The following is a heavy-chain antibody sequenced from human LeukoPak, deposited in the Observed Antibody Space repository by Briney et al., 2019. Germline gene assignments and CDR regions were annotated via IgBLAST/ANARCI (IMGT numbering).Heavy chain of an antibody. D-gene: IGHD2-15*01. J-gene: IGHJ4*02. V-gene: IGHV3-48*03. CDR2: IGTGGRTI. CDR1: GFTFRTSE. CDR3: ARDGGKGGNSDY. Sequence: PGGSLILSCAASGFTFRTSEMNWVRQAPGKGLEWVSYIGTGGRTIYYADSVKGRFTISRDNAKNSLYLQMNSLRDEDTAVYYCARDGGKGGNSDYWGQGTLVTVSS.